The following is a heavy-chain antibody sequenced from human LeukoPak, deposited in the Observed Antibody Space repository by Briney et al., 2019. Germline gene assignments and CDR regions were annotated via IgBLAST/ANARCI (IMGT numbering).Heavy chain of an antibody. V-gene: IGHV1-46*01. J-gene: IGHJ4*02. CDR2: INPSGGST. CDR1: RYTFTSYY. CDR3: AKIEGPTDY. D-gene: IGHD4-4*01. Sequence: ASVKVSCKASRYTFTSYYMHWVRQAPGQGLEWLGIINPSGGSTSYAQKFQGRVTMTRDTSTSTVYMELSSLRSEDTAVYYCAKIEGPTDYWGQGTLVTVSS.